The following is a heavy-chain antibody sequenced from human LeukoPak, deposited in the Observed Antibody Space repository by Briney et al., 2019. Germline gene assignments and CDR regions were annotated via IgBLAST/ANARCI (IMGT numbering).Heavy chain of an antibody. Sequence: SETLSLTCAVSGGSISSSNWWSWVRQPPGKGLEWIGEIYHSGSTNYNPSLKSRVTISVDKSKNQFSLKLSSVTAADTAVYYCARENYDYVWGSYCYTDYWGQGTLVTVSS. D-gene: IGHD3-16*02. CDR1: GGSISSSNW. J-gene: IGHJ4*02. V-gene: IGHV4-4*02. CDR2: IYHSGST. CDR3: ARENYDYVWGSYCYTDY.